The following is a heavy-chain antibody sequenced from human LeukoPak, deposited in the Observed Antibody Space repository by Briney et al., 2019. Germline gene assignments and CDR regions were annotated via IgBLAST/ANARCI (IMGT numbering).Heavy chain of an antibody. Sequence: PSETLSLTCTVSGGSISSYYWSWIRQPPGKGLEWIGYIYYSGSTNYNPSLKSRVTISVDTSKNQFSLKLSSVTAADTAVYYCAGQRIYYYDSSGYRFDYWGQGTLVTVSS. CDR3: AGQRIYYYDSSGYRFDY. D-gene: IGHD3-22*01. V-gene: IGHV4-59*01. CDR1: GGSISSYY. J-gene: IGHJ4*02. CDR2: IYYSGST.